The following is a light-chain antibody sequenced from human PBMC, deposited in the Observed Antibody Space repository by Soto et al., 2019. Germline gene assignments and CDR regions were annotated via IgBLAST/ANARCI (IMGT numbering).Light chain of an antibody. CDR1: QYINTR. V-gene: IGKV3-11*01. Sequence: EIVLTQSPATLSSFPGAKVTLSCRASQYINTRLAWSQHRPGQAPSLLIYQTSLRAAGIPARFSASGSGTDFTLTISDVQPEEFARYYCHQRQSWPRTLGQGTKV. J-gene: IGKJ1*01. CDR2: QTS. CDR3: HQRQSWPRT.